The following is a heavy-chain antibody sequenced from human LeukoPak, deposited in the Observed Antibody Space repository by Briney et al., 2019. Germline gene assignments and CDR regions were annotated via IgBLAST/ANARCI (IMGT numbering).Heavy chain of an antibody. CDR3: ARVPVVDGGATNTFDY. V-gene: IGHV1-69*13. J-gene: IGHJ4*02. Sequence: SVKISCKASGGTFSSYAISWVRQAPGQGLEWMGGIIPIFGTANYAQKFQGRVTITADESTSTAYMELSSLRSEDTAVYYCARVPVVDGGATNTFDYWGQGTLVTVSS. D-gene: IGHD1-26*01. CDR2: IIPIFGTA. CDR1: GGTFSSYA.